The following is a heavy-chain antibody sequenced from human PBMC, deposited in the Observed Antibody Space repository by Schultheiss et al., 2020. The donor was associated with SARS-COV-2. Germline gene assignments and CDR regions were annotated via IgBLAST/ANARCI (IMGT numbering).Heavy chain of an antibody. Sequence: GGSLRLSCAASGFTFSDYYMSWIRQAPGKGLEWVSYISSSGSTIYYADSVKGRFTISRDNAKNSVYLQMSSLRAEDTAMYYCARDYDFWSGYFTDEDYYGMDVWGQGTTVTVSS. CDR2: ISSSGSTI. V-gene: IGHV3-11*04. CDR1: GFTFSDYY. D-gene: IGHD3-3*01. J-gene: IGHJ6*02. CDR3: ARDYDFWSGYFTDEDYYGMDV.